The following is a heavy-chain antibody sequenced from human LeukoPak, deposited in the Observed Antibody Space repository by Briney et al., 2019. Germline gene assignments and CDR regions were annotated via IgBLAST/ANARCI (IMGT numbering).Heavy chain of an antibody. J-gene: IGHJ4*02. Sequence: SQTLSLTCTVSGGSISSGGYYWSWIRQHPGKGLEWIGYIYYSGSTYYNPSLKSRVTISVDTSKNQFSLKLSSVTAADTAVYYCAQVSAVVTQAFDYWGQGTLVTVSS. CDR2: IYYSGST. D-gene: IGHD4-23*01. CDR1: GGSISSGGYY. CDR3: AQVSAVVTQAFDY. V-gene: IGHV4-31*03.